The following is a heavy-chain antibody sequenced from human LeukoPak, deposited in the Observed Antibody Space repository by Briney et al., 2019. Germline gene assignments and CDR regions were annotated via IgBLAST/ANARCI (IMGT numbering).Heavy chain of an antibody. J-gene: IGHJ3*02. CDR1: GGSISSDGYS. D-gene: IGHD3-10*01. V-gene: IGHV4-30-2*01. CDR3: ARAESYYYGSGDSGAFDI. CDR2: IYHSGST. Sequence: SETLSLTCAVSGGSISSDGYSWSWIRQPPGKGLEWIGYIYHSGSTYYNPSLKSRVTISVDRSKNQFSLKLSPVTAADTAVYYCARAESYYYGSGDSGAFDIWGQGTMVTVSS.